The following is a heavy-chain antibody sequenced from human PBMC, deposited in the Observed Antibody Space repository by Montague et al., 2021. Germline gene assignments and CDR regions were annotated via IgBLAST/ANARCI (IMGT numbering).Heavy chain of an antibody. V-gene: IGHV3-7*01. CDR2: IKQDGSEK. CDR3: ARDYWVSDY. Sequence: SLRLSCAASEFTFSSYWMTWVRQAPGKGLEWAANIKQDGSEKYYADSVKGRFTISRDNAKNSLYLQMNSLRAEDTAVYYCARDYWVSDYWGQGTLVTVSS. CDR1: EFTFSSYW. J-gene: IGHJ4*02. D-gene: IGHD2-15*01.